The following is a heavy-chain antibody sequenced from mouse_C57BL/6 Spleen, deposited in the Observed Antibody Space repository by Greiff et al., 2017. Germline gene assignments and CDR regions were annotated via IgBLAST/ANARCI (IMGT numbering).Heavy chain of an antibody. Sequence: LVESVAELVRPGASVKLSCTASGFNIKNTYMHWVKQRPEQGLEWIGRIDPANGNTKYAPKFQGKATITADTSSNTAYLQLSSLTSEDTAIYYCARGDYDENYAMDYWGQGTSVTVSS. CDR3: ARGDYDENYAMDY. CDR2: IDPANGNT. J-gene: IGHJ4*01. D-gene: IGHD2-4*01. V-gene: IGHV14-3*01. CDR1: GFNIKNTY.